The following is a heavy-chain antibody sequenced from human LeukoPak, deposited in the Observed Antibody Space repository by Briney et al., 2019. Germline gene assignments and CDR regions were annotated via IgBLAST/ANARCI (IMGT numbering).Heavy chain of an antibody. V-gene: IGHV3-23*01. J-gene: IGHJ4*02. D-gene: IGHD6-19*01. CDR1: GFTFSTYA. CDR3: AREQSGTRGWYTVDY. Sequence: GGSLRLSCAASGFTFSTYAITWVRQGPGKGLEWVSAIRPDGDRTYYANSVRGRFTISRDNSKDTVYLQINGLRVEDTAVYYCAREQSGTRGWYTVDYRGQGTLVTVSS. CDR2: IRPDGDRT.